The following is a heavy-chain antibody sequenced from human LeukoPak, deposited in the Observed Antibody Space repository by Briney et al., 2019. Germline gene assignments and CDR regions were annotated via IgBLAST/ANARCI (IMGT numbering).Heavy chain of an antibody. CDR2: VYYSGST. CDR3: V. J-gene: IGHJ6*03. Sequence: SETLSLTCTVSGGSISSSSYYWGWIRQPPGKGLEWIGSVYYSGSTYYNPSLKSRVTISVDTSKNQFSLNRISVTAADTAYYMDVWGKRTTVTGSS. V-gene: IGHV4-39*07. CDR1: GGSISSSSYY.